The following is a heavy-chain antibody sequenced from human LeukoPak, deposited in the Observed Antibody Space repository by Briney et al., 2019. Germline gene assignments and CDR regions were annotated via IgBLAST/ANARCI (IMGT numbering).Heavy chain of an antibody. J-gene: IGHJ6*02. Sequence: VASVKVSCKVSGYTLTELSMHWVRQAPGKGLEWMGGFDPEDGETIYAQKFQGRVTMTEDTSTDTAYMELSSLRSEDTAVYYCATASSVLVATSDYYYGMDVWGQGTTVTVSS. CDR3: ATASSVLVATSDYYYGMDV. V-gene: IGHV1-24*01. CDR1: GYTLTELS. CDR2: FDPEDGET. D-gene: IGHD5-12*01.